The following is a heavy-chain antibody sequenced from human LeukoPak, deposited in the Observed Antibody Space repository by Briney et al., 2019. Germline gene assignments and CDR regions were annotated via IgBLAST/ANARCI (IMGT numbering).Heavy chain of an antibody. CDR1: GGSISSSSYY. D-gene: IGHD6-19*01. CDR3: ARETEEYSSGWYGEMGGYFDY. Sequence: SETLSLTCTVSGGSISSSSYYWGWIRQPPGKGLEWIGSIYYSGSTYYNPSLKSRVTISVDTSKNQFSLKLSSVTAADTAVYYCARETEEYSSGWYGEMGGYFDYWGQGTLVTVSS. V-gene: IGHV4-39*07. J-gene: IGHJ4*02. CDR2: IYYSGST.